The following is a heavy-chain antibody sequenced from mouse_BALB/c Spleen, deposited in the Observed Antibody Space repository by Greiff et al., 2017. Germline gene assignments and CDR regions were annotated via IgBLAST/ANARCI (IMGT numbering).Heavy chain of an antibody. CDR1: GFSLTGYG. CDR3: ARVPYYYGSSYFDV. J-gene: IGHJ1*01. V-gene: IGHV2-6-7*01. CDR2: IWGDGST. D-gene: IGHD1-1*01. Sequence: VHLVESGPGLVAPSQSLSITCTVSGFSLTGYGVNWVRQPPGKGLEWLGMIWGDGSTDYNSALKSRLSISKDNSKSQVFLKMNSLQTDDTARYYCARVPYYYGSSYFDVWGAGTTVTVSS.